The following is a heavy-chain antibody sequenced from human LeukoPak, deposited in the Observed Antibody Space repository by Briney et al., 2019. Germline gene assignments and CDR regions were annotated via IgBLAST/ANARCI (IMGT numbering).Heavy chain of an antibody. Sequence: GASLKISCQGSGSSFTTYWIAWVRQMPGKGLEWMGIIYPGDSDTRYSPSFQGQVTISADKSITTAYLHWSSLKASDTAMYYCARPTGLRFFDYWGQGTQVTVSS. D-gene: IGHD4-11*01. CDR3: ARPTGLRFFDY. CDR1: GSSFTTYW. J-gene: IGHJ4*02. CDR2: IYPGDSDT. V-gene: IGHV5-51*01.